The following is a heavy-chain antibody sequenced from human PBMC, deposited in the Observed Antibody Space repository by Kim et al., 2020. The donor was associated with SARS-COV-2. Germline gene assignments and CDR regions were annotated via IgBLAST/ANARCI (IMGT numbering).Heavy chain of an antibody. D-gene: IGHD3-22*01. V-gene: IGHV3-33*05. Sequence: GGSLRLSCAASGFTFSSYGMHWVRQAPGKGLEWVAVISYDGSNKYYADSVKGRFTISRDNSKNTLYLQMNSLRAEDTAVYYCARSHPTHYYDSSGPIHWGQGTLVTVSS. CDR2: ISYDGSNK. J-gene: IGHJ4*02. CDR1: GFTFSSYG. CDR3: ARSHPTHYYDSSGPIH.